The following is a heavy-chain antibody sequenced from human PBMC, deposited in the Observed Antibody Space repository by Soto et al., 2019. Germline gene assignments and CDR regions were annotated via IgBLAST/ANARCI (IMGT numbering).Heavy chain of an antibody. J-gene: IGHJ6*02. D-gene: IGHD6-13*01. CDR2: IYHSGST. CDR1: GGSISSSNW. V-gene: IGHV4-4*02. Sequence: SETLSLTCAVSGGSISSSNWWSWVRQPPGKGLEWIGEIYHSGSTNYNPSLKSRVTISVDKSKNQFSLKLSSVTAADTAVYYCARFRQQQLVIYYYGMDVWGQGTTVTVSS. CDR3: ARFRQQQLVIYYYGMDV.